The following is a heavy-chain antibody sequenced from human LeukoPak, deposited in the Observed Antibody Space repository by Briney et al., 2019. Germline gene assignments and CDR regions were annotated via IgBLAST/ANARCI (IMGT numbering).Heavy chain of an antibody. CDR2: IYYSGST. Sequence: SETLSLTCTISGGSISSSSYYWGWIRQPPGKGLEWIGGIYYSGSTYYNPSLKSRVTISVDTSKNQFSLKLSSVTAADTAVYYCARDWASVGGLLFDYWGQGTLVTVSS. V-gene: IGHV4-39*07. CDR3: ARDWASVGGLLFDY. D-gene: IGHD1-26*01. CDR1: GGSISSSSYY. J-gene: IGHJ4*02.